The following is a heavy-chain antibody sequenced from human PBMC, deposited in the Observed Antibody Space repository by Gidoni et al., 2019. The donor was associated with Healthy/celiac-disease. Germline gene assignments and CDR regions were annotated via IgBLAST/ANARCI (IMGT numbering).Heavy chain of an antibody. CDR2: INHSGST. Sequence: QVQLQQWGAGLLKPSETLSLTCAVYGGSFSGYYWSWIRQPPGKGLEWIGEINHSGSTNYNPSLKSRVTISVDTSKNQFSLKLSSVTAADTAVYYCARRLETFRIAVAGAFDYWGQGTLVTVSS. D-gene: IGHD6-19*01. V-gene: IGHV4-34*01. CDR3: ARRLETFRIAVAGAFDY. CDR1: GGSFSGYY. J-gene: IGHJ4*02.